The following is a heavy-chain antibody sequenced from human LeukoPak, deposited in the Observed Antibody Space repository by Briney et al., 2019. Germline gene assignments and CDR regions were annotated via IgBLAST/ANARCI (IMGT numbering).Heavy chain of an antibody. CDR1: GFTFSSYA. D-gene: IGHD3-22*01. CDR3: AKDITYYYDSSGYNWFDP. CDR2: ISGSGGST. V-gene: IGHV3-23*01. Sequence: PGGSLRLSCAASGFTFSSYARSWVRQAPGKGLEWVSAISGSGGSTYYADSVKGRFTISRDNSKNTLYLQMNSLRAEDTAVYYCAKDITYYYDSSGYNWFDPWGQGTLVTVSS. J-gene: IGHJ5*02.